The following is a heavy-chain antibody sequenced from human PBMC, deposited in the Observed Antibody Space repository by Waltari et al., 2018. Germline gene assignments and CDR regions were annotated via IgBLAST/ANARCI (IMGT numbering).Heavy chain of an antibody. CDR3: AKDLYGELSHYYYYGMDV. D-gene: IGHD3-16*02. Sequence: QVQLVESGGGVVQPGGSLRLSCAASGFTFSSYGMHWVRQAPGKGLEWVAFIRYDGSNKYYADSVKGRFTISRDNSKNTLYLQMNSLRAEDTAVYYCAKDLYGELSHYYYYGMDVWGQGTTVTVSS. V-gene: IGHV3-30*02. J-gene: IGHJ6*02. CDR1: GFTFSSYG. CDR2: IRYDGSNK.